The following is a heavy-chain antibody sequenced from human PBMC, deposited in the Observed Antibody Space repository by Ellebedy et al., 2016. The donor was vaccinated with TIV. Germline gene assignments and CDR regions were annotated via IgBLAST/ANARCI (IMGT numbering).Heavy chain of an antibody. CDR2: IFHSGSA. CDR3: ARELRGNYFDS. J-gene: IGHJ4*02. V-gene: IGHV4-4*02. CDR1: GDSIINSDR. D-gene: IGHD3-16*01. Sequence: SETLSLXXAASGDSIINSDRWSWVRPPPGKGLEWIGEIFHSGSATYNPSLRSRVTMSVDTSKNQFSLKLTSVTAADTAIYFCARELRGNYFDSWGQGTLVTVSS.